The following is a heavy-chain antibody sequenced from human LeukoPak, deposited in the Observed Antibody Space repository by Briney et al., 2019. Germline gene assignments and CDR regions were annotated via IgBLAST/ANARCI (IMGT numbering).Heavy chain of an antibody. V-gene: IGHV3-30*12. D-gene: IGHD3-9*01. CDR2: ITNDGSNR. CDR1: GFTFSRYG. Sequence: PGGSLRLSCATSGFTFSRYGMHWVRQAPGKGLEWVAVITNDGSNRNYADSVKGRFTISRDNSKNTLYLQMNSLRAEDTAVYYCAKDSLLRYFDWLPYDAFDIWGQGTMVTVSS. CDR3: AKDSLLRYFDWLPYDAFDI. J-gene: IGHJ3*02.